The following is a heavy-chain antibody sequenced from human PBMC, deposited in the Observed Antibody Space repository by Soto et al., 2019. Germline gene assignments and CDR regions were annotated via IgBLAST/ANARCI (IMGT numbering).Heavy chain of an antibody. CDR3: ARGRIQYDFWSGYHHYYYSGMDV. V-gene: IGHV3-30-3*01. Sequence: QVQLVESGGGVVQPGRSLRLSCAASGFTFSSYAMHWVRQAPGKGLEWVAVISYDGSNKYYADSVKGRFTISRDNSKNTLYLQMSGLRAEDTAVYYCARGRIQYDFWSGYHHYYYSGMDVWVQGPTVTLSS. CDR1: GFTFSSYA. D-gene: IGHD3-3*01. J-gene: IGHJ6*02. CDR2: ISYDGSNK.